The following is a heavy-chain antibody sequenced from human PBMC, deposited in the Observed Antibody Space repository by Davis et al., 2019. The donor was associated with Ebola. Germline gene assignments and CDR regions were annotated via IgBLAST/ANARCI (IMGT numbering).Heavy chain of an antibody. Sequence: GESLKISCAASGFTFSDYYMSWIRQAPGKGLEWVSYISSSGSTIYYADSVKGRFTISRDNAKNSLYLQMNSLRAEDTAVYYCARGRYLPSIAVGVYAKFDPWGHGTQVIVSS. D-gene: IGHD2-8*02. CDR1: GFTFSDYY. CDR2: ISSSGSTI. CDR3: ARGRYLPSIAVGVYAKFDP. V-gene: IGHV3-11*01. J-gene: IGHJ5*02.